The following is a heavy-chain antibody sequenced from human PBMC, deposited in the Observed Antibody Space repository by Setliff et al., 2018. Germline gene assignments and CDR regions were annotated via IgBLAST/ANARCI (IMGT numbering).Heavy chain of an antibody. CDR2: IYYSGTT. CDR3: ASRRTGPGGWFDY. V-gene: IGHV4-59*04. Sequence: SETLPLTCTVSGYPINTHYWSWIRQSPGKGLEWIGTIYYSGTTYYSPSLKSRVTISVDTSKNQFSLKLTSVTAADTAIYYCASRRTGPGGWFDYWGQGTLVTVSS. CDR1: GYPINTHY. D-gene: IGHD1-26*01. J-gene: IGHJ5*01.